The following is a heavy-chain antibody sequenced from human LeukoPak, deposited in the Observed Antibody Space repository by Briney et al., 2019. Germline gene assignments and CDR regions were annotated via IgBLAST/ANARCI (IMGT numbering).Heavy chain of an antibody. CDR3: ARVDGGNANDY. CDR1: GFTFSRYA. V-gene: IGHV3-64D*06. CDR2: ISSNRGRT. J-gene: IGHJ4*02. Sequence: PGGPLRLSCSASGFTFSRYAMHCVRQAPGKALEYVSAISSNRGRTYYADSVKGRFTISRDNSKTTLYLQMSSLRAEDTAVYYCARVDGGNANDYWGQGTLVTVSS. D-gene: IGHD4-23*01.